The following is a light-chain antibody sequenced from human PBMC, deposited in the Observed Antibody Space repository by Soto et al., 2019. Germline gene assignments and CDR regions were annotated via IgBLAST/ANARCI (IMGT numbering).Light chain of an antibody. CDR2: GNI. V-gene: IGLV1-40*01. Sequence: QSLLTQPPSVSGAPGQRVTISCTGSSSNIGAGYDVNWYQQRPGTAPKLLIFGNINRPSGVPDRFSGSKSGTSASLAITGLQAEDEGDYYCQSYDSTLSARYVFGTGTKLTVL. CDR1: SSNIGAGYD. J-gene: IGLJ1*01. CDR3: QSYDSTLSARYV.